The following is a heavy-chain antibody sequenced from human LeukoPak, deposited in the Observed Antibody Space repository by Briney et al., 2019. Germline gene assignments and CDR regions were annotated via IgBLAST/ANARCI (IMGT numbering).Heavy chain of an antibody. V-gene: IGHV4-59*01. CDR2: VYYSGST. Sequence: PSETLSLTCTVSGGSISSYYWSWIRQPPGKGLEWIGYVYYSGSTNYNPSLKSRVTISVDTSKNQFSLKLSSVTAADTAVYYCAKTYRYYDILTGYYPGYFDYWGQGTLVTVSS. D-gene: IGHD3-9*01. CDR1: GGSISSYY. CDR3: AKTYRYYDILTGYYPGYFDY. J-gene: IGHJ4*02.